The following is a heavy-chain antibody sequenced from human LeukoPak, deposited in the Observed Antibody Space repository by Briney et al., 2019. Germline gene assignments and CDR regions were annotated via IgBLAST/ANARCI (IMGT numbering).Heavy chain of an antibody. V-gene: IGHV3-23*01. CDR2: INGGGENT. CDR3: AKGLLARGLIIGGD. J-gene: IGHJ4*02. D-gene: IGHD3-10*01. Sequence: QSGGSLRLSCAASGFTFTSYAMSWIRQAPGKGLEWVAAINGGGENTYYADSVKGRFTISRDIAKKTLYLQMNSLRAEDTALYYCAKGLLARGLIIGGDWGQGTLVTVSS. CDR1: GFTFTSYA.